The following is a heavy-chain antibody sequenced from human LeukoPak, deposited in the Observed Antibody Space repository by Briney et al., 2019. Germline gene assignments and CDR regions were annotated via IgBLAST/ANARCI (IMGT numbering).Heavy chain of an antibody. CDR3: ARRGVQLWLRAFDI. D-gene: IGHD5-18*01. Sequence: SETLSLTCAVYGGSFSGYYRSWIRQPPGKGLEWIGEINHSGSTNYNPSLKSRVTISVDTSKNQFSLKLSSVTAADTAVYYCARRGVQLWLRAFDIWGQGTMVTVSS. V-gene: IGHV4-34*01. CDR2: INHSGST. CDR1: GGSFSGYY. J-gene: IGHJ3*02.